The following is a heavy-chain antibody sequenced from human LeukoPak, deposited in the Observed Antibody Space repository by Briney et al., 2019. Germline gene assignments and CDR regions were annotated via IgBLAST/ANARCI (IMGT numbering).Heavy chain of an antibody. CDR1: GGSISSGAFY. CDR2: IYYTGIT. V-gene: IGHV4-31*03. CDR3: ARDQVAANAFDI. D-gene: IGHD2-15*01. J-gene: IGHJ3*02. Sequence: PSETLSLTCTVSGGSISSGAFYNNWIRQRPGKGLEWIGYIYYTGITSYNPSLKSRATMSVDTFKNQFSLKLSSVTAADTAVYYCARDQVAANAFDIWGQGTMVTVSS.